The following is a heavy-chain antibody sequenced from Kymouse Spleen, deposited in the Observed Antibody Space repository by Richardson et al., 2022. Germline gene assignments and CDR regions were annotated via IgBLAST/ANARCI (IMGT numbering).Heavy chain of an antibody. J-gene: IGHJ4*02. CDR2: ISYDGSNK. D-gene: IGHD3-3*01. CDR1: GFTFSSYG. Sequence: QVQLVESGGGVVQPGRSLRLSCAASGFTFSSYGMHWVRQAPGKGLEWVAVISYDGSNKYYADSVKGRFTISRDNSKNTLYLQMNSLRAEDTAVYYCAKDRSTIFGVVPLFDYWGQGTLVTVSS. V-gene: IGHV3-30*18. CDR3: AKDRSTIFGVVPLFDY.